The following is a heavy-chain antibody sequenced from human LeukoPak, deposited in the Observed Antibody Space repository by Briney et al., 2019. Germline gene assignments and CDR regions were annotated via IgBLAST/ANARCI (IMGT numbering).Heavy chain of an antibody. Sequence: PGGSLRLSCAASGFTFSDYYMNWIRQAPGKGLEWVSYISSSGSTIYYADSVKGRFTISRDNAKNSLYLQMNSLRAEDTAVYYCARPSRPVAAAATGYWGQGTLVTVSS. CDR2: ISSSGSTI. CDR1: GFTFSDYY. V-gene: IGHV3-11*01. J-gene: IGHJ4*02. CDR3: ARPSRPVAAAATGY. D-gene: IGHD6-13*01.